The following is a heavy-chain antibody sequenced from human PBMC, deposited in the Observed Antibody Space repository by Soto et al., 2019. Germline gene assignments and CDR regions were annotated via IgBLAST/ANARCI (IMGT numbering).Heavy chain of an antibody. CDR3: ARAGFRTGFWFDP. V-gene: IGHV3-48*02. Sequence: PGGSLRLSCAASGFTFSSSSMSWVRQAPGKGLEWVSAISGSSGTIYYAESVKGRFTISRDNAKNSLYLQMNSLRDEDTAVYYCARAGFRTGFWFDPWGQGTLVTLSS. CDR1: GFTFSSSS. J-gene: IGHJ5*02. CDR2: ISGSSGTI. D-gene: IGHD3-3*01.